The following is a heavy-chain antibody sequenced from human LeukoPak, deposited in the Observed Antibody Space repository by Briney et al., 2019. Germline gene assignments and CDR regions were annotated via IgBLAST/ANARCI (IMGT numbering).Heavy chain of an antibody. J-gene: IGHJ4*02. D-gene: IGHD3-10*01. CDR3: AKDEYYGSGSYDTPFDY. Sequence: GGSLRLSCAASGFTFSSYGMHWVRQAPGKGLEWVAVISYDGSNKCYADSVRGRFTISRDNSKNTLYLQMNSLRAEDTAVYYCAKDEYYGSGSYDTPFDYWGQGTLVTVSS. V-gene: IGHV3-30*18. CDR1: GFTFSSYG. CDR2: ISYDGSNK.